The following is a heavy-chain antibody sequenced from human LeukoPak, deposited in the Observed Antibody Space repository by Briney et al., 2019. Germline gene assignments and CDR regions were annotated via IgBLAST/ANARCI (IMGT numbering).Heavy chain of an antibody. Sequence: SETLSLTCTDPGGSISSYYRSWVRQPPGKGLEWIGYIYYSGSTNYNPSLKSRVTISVDTSKNQFSLKLSSVTAADTAVYYCARGFIIPDYWGQGTLVTVSS. V-gene: IGHV4-59*01. D-gene: IGHD2-2*02. CDR1: GGSISSYY. CDR3: ARGFIIPDY. J-gene: IGHJ4*02. CDR2: IYYSGST.